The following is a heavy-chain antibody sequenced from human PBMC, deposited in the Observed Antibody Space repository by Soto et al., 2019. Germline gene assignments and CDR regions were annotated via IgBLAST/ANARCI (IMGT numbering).Heavy chain of an antibody. CDR1: GGSFSGYY. V-gene: IGHV4-34*01. D-gene: IGHD6-13*01. CDR2: INHSGST. J-gene: IGHJ6*02. Sequence: SETLSLTCAVYGGSFSGYYWSWIRQPPGKGLEWIGEINHSGSTNYNPSLKSRVTISVDTSKNQFSLKLSSVTAADTAVYYCARRRIAAAGWGGYYYYGMDVWGQGTTVTSP. CDR3: ARRRIAAAGWGGYYYYGMDV.